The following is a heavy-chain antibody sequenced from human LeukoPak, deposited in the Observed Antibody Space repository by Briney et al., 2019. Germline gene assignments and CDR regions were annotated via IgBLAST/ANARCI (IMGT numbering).Heavy chain of an antibody. CDR1: GFTFSSYW. J-gene: IGHJ6*02. CDR2: IKQDGSEK. Sequence: GGSLRLSCAASGFTFSSYWMSWVRQAPGKGLEWVANIKQDGSEKYYVDSVKGRFTISRDNAKNSLYLQMNSLRAEDTAVYYCARDLRQWLAYHYYYGMDVWGQGTTVTVSS. CDR3: ARDLRQWLAYHYYYGMDV. D-gene: IGHD6-19*01. V-gene: IGHV3-7*01.